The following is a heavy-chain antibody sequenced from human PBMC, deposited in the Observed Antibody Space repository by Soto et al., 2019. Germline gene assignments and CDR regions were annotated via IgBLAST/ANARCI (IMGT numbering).Heavy chain of an antibody. CDR3: ARGIQLWLRNYYYGMDV. V-gene: IGHV4-59*01. CDR1: GGSISSYY. D-gene: IGHD5-18*01. CDR2: IYYSGST. Sequence: PSETLSLTCTVSGGSISSYYWSWIRQPPGKGLEWIGYIYYSGSTNYNPSLKSRVTISVDTSKNQFSLKLSSVTAADTAVYYCARGIQLWLRNYYYGMDVWGQGTTVTVSS. J-gene: IGHJ6*02.